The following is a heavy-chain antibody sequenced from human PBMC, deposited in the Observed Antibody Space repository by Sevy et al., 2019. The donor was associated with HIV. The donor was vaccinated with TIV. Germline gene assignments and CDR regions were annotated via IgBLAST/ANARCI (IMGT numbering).Heavy chain of an antibody. J-gene: IGHJ4*02. D-gene: IGHD1-26*01. CDR1: GFSFSNAW. CDR2: IKSKTEGATR. V-gene: IGHV3-15*01. CDR3: TAGVGASDFDY. Sequence: GGSLRLSCAASGFSFSNAWMSWVRQAPGKGLEWVGRIKSKTEGATRDFAAPVKGRLLISREVSRNTVYLQMNSLKTEDTAVYYCTAGVGASDFDYWGQGTLVTVSS.